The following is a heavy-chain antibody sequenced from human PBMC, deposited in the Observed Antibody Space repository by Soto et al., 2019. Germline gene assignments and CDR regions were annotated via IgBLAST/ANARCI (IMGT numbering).Heavy chain of an antibody. CDR2: IYYSGST. CDR1: GGSISSYY. D-gene: IGHD3-9*01. J-gene: IGHJ5*02. V-gene: IGHV4-59*01. Sequence: PSETLSLTCTVSGGSISSYYWSWIRQPPGKGLEWIGYIYYSGSTNYNPSLKSRVTISVDTSKNQFSLKLSSVTAADTAVYYCARGFEDILTAINWFDPWGQGTLVTVSS. CDR3: ARGFEDILTAINWFDP.